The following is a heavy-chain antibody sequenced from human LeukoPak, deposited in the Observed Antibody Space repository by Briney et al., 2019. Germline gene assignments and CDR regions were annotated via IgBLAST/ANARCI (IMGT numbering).Heavy chain of an antibody. D-gene: IGHD3-9*01. Sequence: GGSLRLSCAASGFTFSSYAMHWVRQAPGKGLEWVAFIRYDGSNKYYADSVKGRFTISRDNSKNTLYLQMNSLRAEDTAVYYCAKDSRDDIRAEYFQHWGQGTLVTVSS. V-gene: IGHV3-30*02. J-gene: IGHJ1*01. CDR1: GFTFSSYA. CDR2: IRYDGSNK. CDR3: AKDSRDDIRAEYFQH.